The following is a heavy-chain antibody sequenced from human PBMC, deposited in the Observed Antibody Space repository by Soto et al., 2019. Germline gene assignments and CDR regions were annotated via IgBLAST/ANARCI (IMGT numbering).Heavy chain of an antibody. CDR1: VGTFSSYA. CDR3: ACAPRGYYRRFGDYYDGMDV. D-gene: IGHD3-3*01. Sequence: QVQLVQSGAEVKKPGSSVKVSCKASVGTFSSYAISWVRQAPGQGLEWMGGIIPIFGTANYAQKFQGRVTITADEDTSTADMELSSLRSDDTAAYYCACAPRGYYRRFGDYYDGMDVWGQGTTVTVSS. J-gene: IGHJ6*02. V-gene: IGHV1-69*12. CDR2: IIPIFGTA.